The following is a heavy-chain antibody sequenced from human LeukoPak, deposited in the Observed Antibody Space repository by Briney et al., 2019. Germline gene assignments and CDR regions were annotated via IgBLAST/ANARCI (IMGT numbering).Heavy chain of an antibody. CDR2: ISSSSSTI. J-gene: IGHJ4*02. CDR1: GFTFSSYS. CDR3: ARGSSWWDY. V-gene: IGHV3-48*01. D-gene: IGHD6-13*01. Sequence: GGSLRLSCAASGFTFSSYSMNWVRQAPGKGLEWVSYISSSSSTIYYADSVKGRFTISRDNAKNSLYLQMNSLRAEDTAVYYCARGSSWWDYWGQGTLVTVSS.